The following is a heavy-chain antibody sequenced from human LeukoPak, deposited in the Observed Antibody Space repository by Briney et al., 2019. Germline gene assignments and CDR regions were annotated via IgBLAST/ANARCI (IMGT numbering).Heavy chain of an antibody. CDR3: ARGGGRAYFDY. J-gene: IGHJ4*02. V-gene: IGHV3-53*01. CDR2: IYSGGST. D-gene: IGHD3-10*01. Sequence: ETLSLTCTVSGGSISSYYWSWVRQAPGKGLEWVSVIYSGGSTYYADSVKGRFTISRDNSKNTLYLQMNSLRAEDTAVYYCARGGGRAYFDYWGQGTLVTVSS. CDR1: GGSISSYY.